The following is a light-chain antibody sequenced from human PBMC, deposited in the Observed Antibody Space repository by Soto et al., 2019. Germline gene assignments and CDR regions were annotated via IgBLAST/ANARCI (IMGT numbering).Light chain of an antibody. Sequence: QPVLTQPRSVSGSPGQSVTISCTGTSSDVGGYDYVSWYHQHPGKAPKLIIYDVIKRPSGVPDRFSGSRSGNTASLTISGLQAEDEADYYCCSYAGSYTYVFGPGTKLTVL. CDR1: SSDVGGYDY. CDR2: DVI. J-gene: IGLJ1*01. CDR3: CSYAGSYTYV. V-gene: IGLV2-11*01.